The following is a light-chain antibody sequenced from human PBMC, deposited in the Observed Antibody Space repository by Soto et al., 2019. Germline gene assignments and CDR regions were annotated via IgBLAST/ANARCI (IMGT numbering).Light chain of an antibody. Sequence: QSVLTQPPSASGTPGQRATISCCGSNSNIGSDIVNCYQLLPGAAPEVLINTTNQRPSGVPERFSGSKSGTSASLAISGLQSEDEANSSCATWDGGLSGPFVCGTGTNVTVL. CDR3: ATWDGGLSGPFV. CDR2: TTN. J-gene: IGLJ1*01. V-gene: IGLV1-44*01. CDR1: NSNIGSDI.